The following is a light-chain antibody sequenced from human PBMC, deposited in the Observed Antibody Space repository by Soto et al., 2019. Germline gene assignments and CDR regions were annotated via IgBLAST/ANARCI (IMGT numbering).Light chain of an antibody. CDR1: NSDVGGYNY. V-gene: IGLV2-14*03. J-gene: IGLJ1*01. CDR2: DVT. Sequence: QSALTQPASVSGSPGQSITISCTGTNSDVGGYNYVSWYQHHPGKAPKLLIYDVTNRPSGVSNRFSASKSGNTASPTISGLQAEDEADYYCSSYTGSSTPYVFGTGTKLTVL. CDR3: SSYTGSSTPYV.